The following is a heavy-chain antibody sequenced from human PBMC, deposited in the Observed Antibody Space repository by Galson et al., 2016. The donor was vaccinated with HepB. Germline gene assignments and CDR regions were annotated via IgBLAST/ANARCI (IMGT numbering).Heavy chain of an antibody. D-gene: IGHD3-22*01. J-gene: IGHJ6*02. CDR2: IDWDDDE. Sequence: ALVKPTQTLTLTCTFSGFSLSSSGMCVNWIRQPPGKALEWLARIDWDDDEYYSTSLKTRLTISKDTSKNQVVLTMTNMEPVDTATYYCARTQAEEIGSMDVWGQGTTVTVS. V-gene: IGHV2-70*11. CDR1: GFSLSSSGMC. CDR3: ARTQAEEIGSMDV.